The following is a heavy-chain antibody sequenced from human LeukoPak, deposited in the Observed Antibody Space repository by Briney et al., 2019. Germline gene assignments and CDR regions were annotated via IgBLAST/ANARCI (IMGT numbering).Heavy chain of an antibody. CDR3: AVPAASFDY. D-gene: IGHD2-2*01. Sequence: GSLRLSCAASGFTFSSYAMHWVRQAPGKGLEWVAVISYDGSNKYYADSVKGRFTISRDNSKNTLYLQMNSLRAEDTAVYYRAVPAASFDYWGQGTLVTVSS. CDR2: ISYDGSNK. CDR1: GFTFSSYA. V-gene: IGHV3-30*01. J-gene: IGHJ4*02.